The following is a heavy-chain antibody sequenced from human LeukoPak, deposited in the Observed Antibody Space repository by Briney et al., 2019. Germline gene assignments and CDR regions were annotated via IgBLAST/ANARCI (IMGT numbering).Heavy chain of an antibody. Sequence: GESLKISCQGSGYSFTSYWIGWVRQVPGKGLEWMGIIYPGDSDTRYSPSFQGQVTISADKSISTAYLQWSSLKASDTAMYYCARQNYYDSSGYYQTDYWGQGTLVTVSS. V-gene: IGHV5-51*01. CDR1: GYSFTSYW. CDR2: IYPGDSDT. D-gene: IGHD3-22*01. CDR3: ARQNYYDSSGYYQTDY. J-gene: IGHJ4*02.